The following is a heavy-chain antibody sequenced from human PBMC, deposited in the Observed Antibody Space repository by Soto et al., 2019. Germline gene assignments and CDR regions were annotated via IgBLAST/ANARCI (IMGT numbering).Heavy chain of an antibody. Sequence: QVQLVQSGAEVKKPGSSVKVSCQASGGTCSSYAISWVRQTPRQGPECIGGIIPIFGTATYAQQFQGRVTITAGDSTSLGYRGLGSLISVATGIHYRAADSSGYCPRPTRFDPWGHGTLITVS. CDR3: AADSSGYCPRPTRFDP. D-gene: IGHD3-22*01. CDR2: IIPIFGTA. J-gene: IGHJ5*02. V-gene: IGHV1-69*12. CDR1: GGTCSSYA.